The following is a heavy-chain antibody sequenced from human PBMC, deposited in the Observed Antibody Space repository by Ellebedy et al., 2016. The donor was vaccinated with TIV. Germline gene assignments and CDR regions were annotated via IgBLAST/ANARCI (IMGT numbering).Heavy chain of an antibody. CDR2: ISAYNGNT. CDR1: GYTFTSYG. Sequence: ASVKVSCKASGYTFTSYGISWVRQAPGQGLEWMGWISAYNGNTNYAQKLQGRVTMTRDTSISAAYMELSRLTSADTAVYYCARGYVVADFDYWGLGTLVTVSS. V-gene: IGHV1-18*04. D-gene: IGHD3-16*01. J-gene: IGHJ4*02. CDR3: ARGYVVADFDY.